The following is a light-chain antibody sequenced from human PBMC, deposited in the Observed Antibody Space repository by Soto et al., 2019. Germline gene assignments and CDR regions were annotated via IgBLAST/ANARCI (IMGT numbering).Light chain of an antibody. J-gene: IGKJ3*01. CDR1: QSVSSDY. Sequence: EIVLTQSPDTLSLSPGERATLSCRASQSVSSDYLVWYQQKPGQAPRLLIYGASRRATGLPDRFSGSGSGTDFILTISRREPEDVAVDCCQHYDNAPPAVTFGPGTKVDIK. CDR3: QHYDNAPPAVT. V-gene: IGKV3-20*01. CDR2: GAS.